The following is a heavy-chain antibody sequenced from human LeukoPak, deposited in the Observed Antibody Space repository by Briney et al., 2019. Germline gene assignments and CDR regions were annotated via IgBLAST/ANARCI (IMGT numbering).Heavy chain of an antibody. V-gene: IGHV1-46*01. Sequence: VASVKVSCKASGYTFTSYYMHWVRQAPGQGLEWMGIINPSGGSTSYAQKFQGRVTMTRDTSTSTVYMELSSLRSEGTAVYYCARAYGDYAEYFQHWGQGTLVTVSS. D-gene: IGHD4-17*01. CDR2: INPSGGST. CDR1: GYTFTSYY. J-gene: IGHJ1*01. CDR3: ARAYGDYAEYFQH.